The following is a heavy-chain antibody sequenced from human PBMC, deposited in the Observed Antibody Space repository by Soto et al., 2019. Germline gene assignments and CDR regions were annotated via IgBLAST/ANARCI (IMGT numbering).Heavy chain of an antibody. CDR3: ARVPEGPDSYSNYAYYFDY. CDR1: GGTFSSYA. V-gene: IGHV1-69*01. J-gene: IGHJ4*02. Sequence: QVQLVQSGAEVKKPGSSVKVSCKASGGTFSSYAISWVRQAPGQGLEWMGGSIPIFGTANYAQKFQGRVTITADESTSTAYMELSSLRSEDTAVYYCARVPEGPDSYSNYAYYFDYWGQGTLVTVSS. D-gene: IGHD4-4*01. CDR2: SIPIFGTA.